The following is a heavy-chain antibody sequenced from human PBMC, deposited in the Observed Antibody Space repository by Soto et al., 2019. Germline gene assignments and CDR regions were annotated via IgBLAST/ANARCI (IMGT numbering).Heavy chain of an antibody. CDR3: ARWASYYYYGMDV. V-gene: IGHV4-59*01. CDR1: GGSISSYY. J-gene: IGHJ6*02. CDR2: IYYSGST. D-gene: IGHD1-26*01. Sequence: SETLSLTCTVSGGSISSYYWSWIRQPPGKGLEWIGYIYYSGSTNYNPSLKSRVTISVDTSKNQFSLKLSSVTAADTAVYYCARWASYYYYGMDVWGQGTTVTVSS.